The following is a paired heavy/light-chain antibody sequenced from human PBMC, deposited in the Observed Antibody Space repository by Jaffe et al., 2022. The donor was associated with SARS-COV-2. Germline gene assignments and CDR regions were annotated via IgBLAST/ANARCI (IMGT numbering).Light chain of an antibody. CDR1: QSLVYSDGNTY. J-gene: IGKJ5*01. CDR2: KVF. CDR3: MQGTHWPIT. Sequence: DVLMTQSPLSLPVTLGQPASISCRSSQSLVYSDGNTYLNWFQQRPGQSPRRLIYKVFNRDSGVPDRFSGSGSGTDFTLKISRVEAEDVGVYYCMQGTHWPITFGQGTRLEIK. V-gene: IGKV2-30*01.
Heavy chain of an antibody. V-gene: IGHV3-23*01. CDR2: TANTGSVT. Sequence: VQLLESGGGLVQPGESLRLSCAASGFTFSNYAMSWVRQAPGKGLEWVSTTANTGSVTYYTDSVKGRFTISRDNSENTLYLQMTSLRVEDTALYYCAREDISARAIAVAGDAFDVWGQGTMVTVSS. D-gene: IGHD6-19*01. CDR1: GFTFSNYA. CDR3: AREDISARAIAVAGDAFDV. J-gene: IGHJ3*01.